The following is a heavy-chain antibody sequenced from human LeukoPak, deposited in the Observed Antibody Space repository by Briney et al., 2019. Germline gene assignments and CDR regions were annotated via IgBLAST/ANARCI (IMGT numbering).Heavy chain of an antibody. J-gene: IGHJ4*02. V-gene: IGHV4-31*03. CDR3: ARVWDIVVSSNIYYFDY. CDR1: GDSISSGGYY. CDR2: IYYSGST. D-gene: IGHD2-15*01. Sequence: SETLSLTCTVSGDSISSGGYYWNWIRQHPGKGLEWIGFIYYSGSTYHNPSLKSRVSISVDTSKKQFSLKLSSVTAADTAVYYCARVWDIVVSSNIYYFDYWGQGTPVTVSS.